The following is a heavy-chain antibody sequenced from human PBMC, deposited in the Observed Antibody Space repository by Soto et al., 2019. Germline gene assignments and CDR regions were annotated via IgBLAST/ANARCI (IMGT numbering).Heavy chain of an antibody. CDR3: ARGRYGDY. Sequence: QVHLVQSGAEVKKRGASVKVSCKGSGYGVTTYGITWVRQAPGQGLEWMAWISAHNGNTNYAQKLQGRVTVTRDTSTSTAYMELRSLRSDDTAVYYCARGRYGDYWGQEALVTVSS. CDR1: GYGVTTYG. J-gene: IGHJ4*02. D-gene: IGHD1-1*01. CDR2: ISAHNGNT. V-gene: IGHV1-18*01.